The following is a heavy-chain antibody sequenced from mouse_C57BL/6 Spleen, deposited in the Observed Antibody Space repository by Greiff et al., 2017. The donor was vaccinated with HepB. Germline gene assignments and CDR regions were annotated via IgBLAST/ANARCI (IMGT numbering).Heavy chain of an antibody. V-gene: IGHV1-22*01. J-gene: IGHJ4*01. CDR1: GYTFTAYN. CDR3: ARKDYSNYVGMDY. D-gene: IGHD2-5*01. Sequence: VQLQQSGPELVKPGASVKMSCKASGYTFTAYNMHWVKQSHGKSLEWIGYINPNNGGTSSNQKFKGKATLTVNKSSSTAYMELRSLTSEDSAVYYCARKDYSNYVGMDYWGQGTSVTVSS. CDR2: INPNNGGT.